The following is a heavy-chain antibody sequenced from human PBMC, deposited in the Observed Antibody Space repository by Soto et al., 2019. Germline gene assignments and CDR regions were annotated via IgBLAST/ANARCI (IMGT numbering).Heavy chain of an antibody. Sequence: QVQLVESGGGVVQPGRSLRLSCAASGFTFSSYAMHWVRQAPGKGLEWVAVISYDGSNKYYADSVKGRFTISRDNSKNTLCLQMNSLRAEDTAVYYCARVAGGITIFGVVISEYFDYWGQGTLVTVSS. CDR2: ISYDGSNK. D-gene: IGHD3-3*01. V-gene: IGHV3-30-3*01. CDR3: ARVAGGITIFGVVISEYFDY. CDR1: GFTFSSYA. J-gene: IGHJ4*02.